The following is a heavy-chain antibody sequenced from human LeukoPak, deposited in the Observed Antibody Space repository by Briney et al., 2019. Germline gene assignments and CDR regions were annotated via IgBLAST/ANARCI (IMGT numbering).Heavy chain of an antibody. CDR1: GGSISSSHW. CDR2: IHHSGST. Sequence: SETLSLTCEVSGGSISSSHWWTWVRQSPGKGLEWIGEIHHSGSTDYSPSLKSRVTISIDKSKNQFSLKLIYVTAADTAVYYCARDQTVRSWYFDSWGQGTLVTVSS. CDR3: ARDQTVRSWYFDS. J-gene: IGHJ4*02. V-gene: IGHV4-4*02. D-gene: IGHD2-21*02.